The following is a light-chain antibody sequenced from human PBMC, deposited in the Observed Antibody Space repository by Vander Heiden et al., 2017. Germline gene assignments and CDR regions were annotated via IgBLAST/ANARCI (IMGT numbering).Light chain of an antibody. CDR3: SSHAGSNNYA. V-gene: IGLV2-8*01. CDR1: TSDVVAYNY. J-gene: IGLJ1*01. CDR2: EDT. Sequence: QSALTQPPSASGSPRHSVTVSCTGTTSDVVAYNYVSWYQQHPGKAPKLIIYEDTKRPSGVPDRFSASKSGDTASLTVSGLQAEDEADYYCSSHAGSNNYAFGTGTKVTVL.